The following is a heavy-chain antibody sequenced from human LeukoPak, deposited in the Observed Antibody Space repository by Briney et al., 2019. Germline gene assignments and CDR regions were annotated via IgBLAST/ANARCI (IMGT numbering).Heavy chain of an antibody. CDR3: ARDGAYCGGDCYSPHPMDV. J-gene: IGHJ6*03. D-gene: IGHD2-21*02. CDR2: ISSSSSYI. Sequence: GGSLRLSCAACGFTFSSYSMNWVRQAPGKGLGWVSSISSSSSYIYYADSVKGRFTISRDNAKISLYLQMNSLRAEDTAVYYCARDGAYCGGDCYSPHPMDVWGKGTTVTVSS. V-gene: IGHV3-21*01. CDR1: GFTFSSYS.